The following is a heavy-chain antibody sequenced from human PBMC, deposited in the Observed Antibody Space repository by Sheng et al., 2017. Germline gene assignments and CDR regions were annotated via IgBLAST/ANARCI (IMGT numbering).Heavy chain of an antibody. CDR2: IIPILGIA. V-gene: IGHV1-69*04. J-gene: IGHJ5*02. CDR1: GGTFSSYA. Sequence: QVQLVQSGAEVKKPGSSVKVSCKASGGTFSSYAISWVRQAPGQGLEWMGGIIPILGIANYAQKFQGRVTITADKSTSTAYMELSSLRSEDTAVYYCASANTVSYYGSGARGFDPWGQGTLVTVSS. CDR3: ASANTVSYYGSGARGFDP. D-gene: IGHD3-10*01.